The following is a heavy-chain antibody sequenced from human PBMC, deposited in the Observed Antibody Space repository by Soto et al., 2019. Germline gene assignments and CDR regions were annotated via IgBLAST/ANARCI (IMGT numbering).Heavy chain of an antibody. CDR3: ARDLSGDYYYYYMDV. Sequence: SETLSLTCAVYGGSFSGYYWSWIRQPPGKGLEWIGEINHSGSTNYNPSLKSRVTISVDTSKNQFSLKLSSVTAADTAVYYCARDLSGDYYYYYMDVWGKGTTVTVSS. J-gene: IGHJ6*03. V-gene: IGHV4-34*01. CDR1: GGSFSGYY. D-gene: IGHD4-17*01. CDR2: INHSGST.